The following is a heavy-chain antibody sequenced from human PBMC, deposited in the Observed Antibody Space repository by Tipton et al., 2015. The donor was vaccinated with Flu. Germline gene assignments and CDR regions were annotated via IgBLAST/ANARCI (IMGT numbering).Heavy chain of an antibody. Sequence: SLRLSCAASGFTFSSYAMSWVRQAPGKGLEWVSAISGSGGSTYYADFVKGRFTISRDNSKNTLYLQMNSLRAEDTAVYYCAKSAAYGSGSLDYWGQGTLVTVSS. V-gene: IGHV3-23*01. J-gene: IGHJ4*02. CDR3: AKSAAYGSGSLDY. D-gene: IGHD3-10*01. CDR2: ISGSGGST. CDR1: GFTFSSYA.